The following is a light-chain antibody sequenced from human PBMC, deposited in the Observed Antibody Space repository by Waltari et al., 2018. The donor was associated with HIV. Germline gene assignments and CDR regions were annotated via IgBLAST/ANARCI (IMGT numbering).Light chain of an antibody. Sequence: QSALTQPPSASGSLGQSVTISCTGSSSDIGALDSVSWFQQHPRSAPKLLLYEVTRRPSTVSDRFSGARSGSTAFLTVAGLQPDDEATYFCSSYGDSLRVLFGGGTNVTVL. J-gene: IGLJ3*02. V-gene: IGLV2-8*01. CDR3: SSYGDSLRVL. CDR2: EVT. CDR1: SSDIGALDS.